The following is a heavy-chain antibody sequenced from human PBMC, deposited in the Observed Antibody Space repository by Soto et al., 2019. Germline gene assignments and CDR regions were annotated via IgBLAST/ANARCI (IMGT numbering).Heavy chain of an antibody. Sequence: EVQLVESGGGLVKPGGSLTLSCAASAFTFSSYVMNWVRQAPGKGLEWVSSISSSSSYIYYADSVKGRFTISRDNARNSLYLQMNSLRAEDTAVYYCARDPKTTACGYAYFDFWGQGALVTVSS. CDR1: AFTFSSYV. V-gene: IGHV3-21*01. CDR2: ISSSSSYI. J-gene: IGHJ4*02. D-gene: IGHD5-12*01. CDR3: ARDPKTTACGYAYFDF.